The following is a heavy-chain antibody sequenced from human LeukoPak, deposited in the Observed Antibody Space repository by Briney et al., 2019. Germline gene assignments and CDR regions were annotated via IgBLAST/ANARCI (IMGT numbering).Heavy chain of an antibody. D-gene: IGHD3-22*01. Sequence: SETLSLTCTVSGGSISSGDYYWTWIRQPAGKGLEWIGRIYTSGSTNYNPSLKSRVTMSVDTSKNQFSLKLGSVTAADAAMYYCARDSRGYFYVPDYWGQGILVTVSS. CDR1: GGSISSGDYY. CDR2: IYTSGST. J-gene: IGHJ4*02. V-gene: IGHV4-61*02. CDR3: ARDSRGYFYVPDY.